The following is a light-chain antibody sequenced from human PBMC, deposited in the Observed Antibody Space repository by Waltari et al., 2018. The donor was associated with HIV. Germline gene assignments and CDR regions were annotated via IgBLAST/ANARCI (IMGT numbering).Light chain of an antibody. V-gene: IGKV3-11*01. J-gene: IGKJ4*01. CDR2: DAS. CDR3: QQRSNWPPLT. Sequence: EIVLTQSPATLFLSPGERATLSCRASQSVGSYLAWYQQKTGQAPRLLIYDASSRATGIPARFSGSGSGTDFTLTISSLQPEDFAVYYCQQRSNWPPLTFGGGTKVGIK. CDR1: QSVGSY.